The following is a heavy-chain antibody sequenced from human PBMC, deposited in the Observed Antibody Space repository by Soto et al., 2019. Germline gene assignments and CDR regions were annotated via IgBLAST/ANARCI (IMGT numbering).Heavy chain of an antibody. J-gene: IGHJ3*02. CDR2: INAGSGNT. CDR3: ARDWLDAFDI. Sequence: GASVKVSCKASGYTFTSYAMHWVRQAPGQRLEWMGWINAGSGNTKYSQKFQGRVTITRDTSASTAYMELSSLRSEDTAVYYCARDWLDAFDIWGQGTMVTVSS. V-gene: IGHV1-3*01. D-gene: IGHD5-12*01. CDR1: GYTFTSYA.